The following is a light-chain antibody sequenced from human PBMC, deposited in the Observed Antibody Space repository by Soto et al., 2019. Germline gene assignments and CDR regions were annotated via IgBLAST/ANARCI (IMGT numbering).Light chain of an antibody. Sequence: DIQMTQSPSSLSASVGDRVTITCRASQTISSWLAWYQQKPGKAPKLLIYKASTLKSGVPSRFSGSGSGTDFTLTISRLEPEDFATYYCQQYYSYPRTFGQGTKVDI. CDR2: KAS. V-gene: IGKV1-5*03. J-gene: IGKJ1*01. CDR1: QTISSW. CDR3: QQYYSYPRT.